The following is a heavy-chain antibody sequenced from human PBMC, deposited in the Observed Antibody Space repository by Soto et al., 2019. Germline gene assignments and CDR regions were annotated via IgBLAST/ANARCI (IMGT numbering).Heavy chain of an antibody. CDR1: GFRFSSYA. D-gene: IGHD6-19*01. J-gene: IGHJ3*02. CDR2: MTSPGATT. CDR3: ARVLAVAGSDAFDI. Sequence: GGSLRLSCAASGFRFSSYAMSWVRQAPGQGLEWVSAMTSPGATTYYADSVKGRFPISRDNSKNTLYLQMNSPRAEDTAVYYCARVLAVAGSDAFDIWGQGTMVTVSS. V-gene: IGHV3-23*01.